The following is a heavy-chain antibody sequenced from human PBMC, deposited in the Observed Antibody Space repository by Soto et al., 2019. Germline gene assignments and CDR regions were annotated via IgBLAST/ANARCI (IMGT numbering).Heavy chain of an antibody. V-gene: IGHV4-30-4*01. J-gene: IGHJ4*02. CDR2: IYYSGST. D-gene: IGHD2-2*01. CDR1: GGSSSSRDYY. Sequence: SQTLCLTCTVAGGSSSSRDYYWSWIRQPPGKGLEWIGYIYYSGSTYYNPSLKSRATISVDTSKNQFSLKLSSVTAADTAVYYCARVPYCRSTSCYYFDYWGQGTLVTVSS. CDR3: ARVPYCRSTSCYYFDY.